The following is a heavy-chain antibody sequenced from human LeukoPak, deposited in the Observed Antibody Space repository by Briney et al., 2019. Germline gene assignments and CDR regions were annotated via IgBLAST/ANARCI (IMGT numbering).Heavy chain of an antibody. J-gene: IGHJ4*02. Sequence: PSETLSLTCAVSGGSISSGGYSWSWIRPPPGMDLESIVYNYHSGSYYYNPSLRSLITITVDRYKNQLPLMTRSVTAADTAVYYCACSFGELPLDYWGQGTLVTVSS. D-gene: IGHD3-10*01. V-gene: IGHV4-30-2*01. CDR1: GGSISSGGYS. CDR2: NYHSGSY. CDR3: ACSFGELPLDY.